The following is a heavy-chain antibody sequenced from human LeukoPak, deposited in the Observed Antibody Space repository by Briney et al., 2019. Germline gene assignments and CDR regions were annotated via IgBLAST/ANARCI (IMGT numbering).Heavy chain of an antibody. CDR1: GYTFTGYY. CDR3: ARASITYDSSGYYPHPFDY. CDR2: INPNSGGT. Sequence: GASVRVSCKASGYTFTGYYMHWVRQAPGQGLEWMGWINPNSGGTNYAQKFQGRVTMTRDTSISTAYMELSRLRSDDTAVYYCARASITYDSSGYYPHPFDYWGQGTLVTVSS. J-gene: IGHJ4*02. D-gene: IGHD3-22*01. V-gene: IGHV1-2*02.